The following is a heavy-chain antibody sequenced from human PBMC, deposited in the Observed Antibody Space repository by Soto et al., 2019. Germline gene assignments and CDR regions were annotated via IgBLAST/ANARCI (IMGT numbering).Heavy chain of an antibody. CDR3: ARFYGSGSYYSYYFDY. V-gene: IGHV4-31*03. CDR1: GGSISSGGYY. D-gene: IGHD3-10*01. CDR2: IYYSGST. J-gene: IGHJ4*02. Sequence: SETLFLTCTVSGGSISSGGYYWSWIRQHPGKGLEWIGYIYYSGSTYYNPSLKSRVTISVDTSKNQFSLKLSSVTAADTAVYYCARFYGSGSYYSYYFDYWGQGTLVTVSS.